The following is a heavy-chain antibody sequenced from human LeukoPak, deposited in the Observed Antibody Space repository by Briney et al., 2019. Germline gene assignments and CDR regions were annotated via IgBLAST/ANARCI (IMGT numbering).Heavy chain of an antibody. CDR2: IYTSGST. J-gene: IGHJ4*02. V-gene: IGHV4-4*09. CDR1: GGSFSSYY. D-gene: IGHD3-22*01. CDR3: ARRDSSGSFYYFDY. Sequence: PSETLSLTCTVSGGSFSSYYWSWIRQPPGKGLEWIGYIYTSGSTNYNPSLKSRVTISVDTSKNQFSLKLSSVTAADTAVYYCARRDSSGSFYYFDYWGQGTLVTVSS.